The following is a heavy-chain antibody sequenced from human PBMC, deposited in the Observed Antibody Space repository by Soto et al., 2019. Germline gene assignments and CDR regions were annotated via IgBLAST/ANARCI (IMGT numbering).Heavy chain of an antibody. Sequence: QVQLVESGGGVVQPGRSLRLSCAASGFTFSNYALHWVRQAPGKGLEWVAVISYDGNNKYYADSVKGRFTISRDNSKNTLYLKMNSLRSEDTAGYDCARGGRGNNWMDVWGQETTVTVSS. J-gene: IGHJ6*02. CDR1: GFTFSNYA. V-gene: IGHV3-30-3*01. CDR2: ISYDGNNK. D-gene: IGHD3-16*01. CDR3: ARGGRGNNWMDV.